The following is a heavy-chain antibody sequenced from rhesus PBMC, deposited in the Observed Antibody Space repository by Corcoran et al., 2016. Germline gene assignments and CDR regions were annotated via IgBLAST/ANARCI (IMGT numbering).Heavy chain of an antibody. V-gene: IGHV4-127*01. CDR2: IGGSSGST. CDR1: GYSINSGYG. J-gene: IGHJ6*01. CDR3: ARRGGVITPRRVYFVY. D-gene: IGHD3-34*01. Sequence: QVQLQESGPGLVKPSETLSLTCAVSGYSINSGYGWCWIRQPPGPRMEWIGYIGGSSGSTNYNPSLNIRVTISKDTAKNHFSLQLSSVTAADTAVYYCARRGGVITPRRVYFVYWGQGVVVTVSS.